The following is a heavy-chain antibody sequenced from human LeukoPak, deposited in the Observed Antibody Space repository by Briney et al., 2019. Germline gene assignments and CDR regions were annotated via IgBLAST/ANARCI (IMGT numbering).Heavy chain of an antibody. CDR3: ARFPQPRYCSGGSCYPGHYFDY. Sequence: SETLSLTCAVYGGSFSGYYWSWIRQPPGKGLEWIGEINHSGSTNHNPSLKSRVAISVDTSKNQFSLKLSSVTAADTAVYYCARFPQPRYCSGGSCYPGHYFDYWGQGTLVTVSS. D-gene: IGHD2-15*01. J-gene: IGHJ4*02. CDR1: GGSFSGYY. CDR2: INHSGST. V-gene: IGHV4-34*01.